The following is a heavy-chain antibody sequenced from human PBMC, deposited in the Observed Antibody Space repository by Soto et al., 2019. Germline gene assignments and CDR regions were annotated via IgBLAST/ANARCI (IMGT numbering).Heavy chain of an antibody. CDR2: IIPIFGTA. D-gene: IGHD6-19*01. Sequence: QVQLVQSGAEVKKPGSSVKVSCKASGGTFSSYAISWVRQAPGQGLEWMGGIIPIFGTANYAQKFQGRVTITADESTSTAYMELSSLRSEDTAVYYCATTPHRYSSGWYREYYFDYWGQGTLVTVSS. V-gene: IGHV1-69*01. CDR3: ATTPHRYSSGWYREYYFDY. J-gene: IGHJ4*02. CDR1: GGTFSSYA.